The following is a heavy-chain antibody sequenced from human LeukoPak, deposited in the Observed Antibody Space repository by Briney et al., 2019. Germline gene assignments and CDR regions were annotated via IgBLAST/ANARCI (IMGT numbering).Heavy chain of an antibody. CDR1: GFTFSNYG. CDR3: ARGLHWGYPDY. D-gene: IGHD7-27*01. J-gene: IGHJ4*01. CDR2: IRYDGSIK. V-gene: IGHV3-30*02. Sequence: PGGSLRLSCAASGFTFSNYGMHWVRQAPGKRLEWVAFIRYDGSIKYYADSVKGRFTISRDNSKNTVYVQLNSLRAEDTAVYYCARGLHWGYPDYWGHGTLVTVSS.